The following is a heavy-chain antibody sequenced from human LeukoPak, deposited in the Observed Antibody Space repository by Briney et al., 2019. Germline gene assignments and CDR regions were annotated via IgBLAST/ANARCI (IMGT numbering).Heavy chain of an antibody. CDR3: AKAFSAYENWPPNWFDP. J-gene: IGHJ5*02. CDR2: ISGSGGGT. D-gene: IGHD5-12*01. Sequence: PGGSLRLSCAASGFTFSTFAMSWVRQAPGKGLEWVSAISGSGGGTYYADSVKGRLTNSRDNSKNTLYLQMSSLRAEDTAVYYCAKAFSAYENWPPNWFDPWGQGTLVTVSS. CDR1: GFTFSTFA. V-gene: IGHV3-23*01.